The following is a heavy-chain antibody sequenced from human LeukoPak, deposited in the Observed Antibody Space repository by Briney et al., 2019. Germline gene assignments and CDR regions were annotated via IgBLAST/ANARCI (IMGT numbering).Heavy chain of an antibody. CDR1: GYTFTAYY. V-gene: IGHV1-2*02. CDR3: AKGYLTYCGGDCSYFDY. J-gene: IGHJ4*02. D-gene: IGHD2-21*02. CDR2: INPSGGGT. Sequence: ASVKVSCKASGYTFTAYYMHWVRQAPGQGLEWMGWINPSGGGTNYAQKFQGRVTMTRDTSISTAYMELSRLRSDDTAVYYCAKGYLTYCGGDCSYFDYWGQGTLVTVSS.